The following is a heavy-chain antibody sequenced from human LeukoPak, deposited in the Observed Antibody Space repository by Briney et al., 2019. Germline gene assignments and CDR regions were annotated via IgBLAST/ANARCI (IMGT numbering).Heavy chain of an antibody. CDR1: GFTFSSYA. V-gene: IGHV3-49*04. CDR3: TRGEKDFNY. J-gene: IGHJ4*02. CDR2: IRSKRYGGTT. Sequence: GGSLRLSCAASGFTFSSYAITWVRQAPGKGLEWIGFIRSKRYGGTTEYAASVKGRFTISRDDSKSFAYLQMNSLKTEDTGLYYCTRGEKDFNYWGQGTLVTVSS.